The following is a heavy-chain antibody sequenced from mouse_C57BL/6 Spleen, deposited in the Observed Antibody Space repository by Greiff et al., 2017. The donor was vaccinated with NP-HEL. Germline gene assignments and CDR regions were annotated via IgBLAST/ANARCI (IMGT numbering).Heavy chain of an antibody. CDR3: GGNSYAMDY. CDR2: INPSSGYT. J-gene: IGHJ4*01. Sequence: VQLQQSGAELAKPGASVKLSCKPSGYTFTSYWMHWVKQRPGQGLEWIGYINPSSGYTKYNQKFKDKATLTADKSSSTAYMQLSSLTYEDSAVYYCGGNSYAMDYWGQGTSVTVSS. D-gene: IGHD2-1*01. CDR1: GYTFTSYW. V-gene: IGHV1-7*01.